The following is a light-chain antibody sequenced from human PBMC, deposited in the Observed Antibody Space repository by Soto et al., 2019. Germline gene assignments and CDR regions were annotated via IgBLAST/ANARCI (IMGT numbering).Light chain of an antibody. J-gene: IGLJ1*01. V-gene: IGLV2-14*01. CDR3: TSYTRDTALV. CDR1: SSDVGGYNS. Sequence: QSALTQPASVSGSPGQSITISCTGTSSDVGGYNSVSWYQHHPGKAPKLMIYEVSNRPSGVSNRFSGSKSGSTASLTISGLQAEDEADYHCTSYTRDTALVFGTGTKVTVL. CDR2: EVS.